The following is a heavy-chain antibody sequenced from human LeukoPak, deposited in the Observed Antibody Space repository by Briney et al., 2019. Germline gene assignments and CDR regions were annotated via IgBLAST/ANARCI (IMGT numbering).Heavy chain of an antibody. V-gene: IGHV3-7*03. CDR3: ARDWELIY. D-gene: IGHD1-26*01. Sequence: GGSLRPSCAASGFAFISYWMTWVRQAPGKGLEWVANIKQDGSEKYYVDSVKGRFTISRDNTKNSLYLQMNSLRVEDTAVYYCARDWELIYWGQGTLVTVSS. J-gene: IGHJ4*02. CDR2: IKQDGSEK. CDR1: GFAFISYW.